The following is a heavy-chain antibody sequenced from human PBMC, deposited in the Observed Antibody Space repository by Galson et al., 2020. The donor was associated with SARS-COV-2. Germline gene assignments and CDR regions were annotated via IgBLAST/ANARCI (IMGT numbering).Heavy chain of an antibody. CDR3: ASQSEVLLWFGELLHAFDI. D-gene: IGHD3-10*01. J-gene: IGHJ3*02. CDR2: ISSSSSTI. Sequence: GGSLRLSCAASGFTFSSYSMNWVRQAPGKGLEWVSYISSSSSTIYYADPVKGRFTISRDNAKNSLSLQMNSLRAEDTAVYYCASQSEVLLWFGELLHAFDIWGQGTMVTVSS. V-gene: IGHV3-48*01. CDR1: GFTFSSYS.